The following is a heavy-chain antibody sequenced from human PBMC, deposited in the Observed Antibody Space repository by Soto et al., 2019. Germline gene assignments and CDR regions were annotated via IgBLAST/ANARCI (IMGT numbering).Heavy chain of an antibody. CDR3: ATALDFVSDY. Sequence: XVSLRLSCVGSCLTFDTYWMRWVRRYPGQGLEWLAHSSPDGSQMFYVDSIKDRFTVSRDKAKNSVYLQMKSLRVEDTAVYYCATALDFVSDYWGHGTLVTVSS. CDR2: SSPDGSQM. CDR1: CLTFDTYW. V-gene: IGHV3-7*03. J-gene: IGHJ4*01.